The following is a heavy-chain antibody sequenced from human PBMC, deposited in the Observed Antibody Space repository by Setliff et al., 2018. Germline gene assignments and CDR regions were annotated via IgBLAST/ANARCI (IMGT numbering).Heavy chain of an antibody. V-gene: IGHV4-61*02. CDR1: GGSISSGSYY. CDR2: IYTSGST. D-gene: IGHD3-22*01. J-gene: IGHJ3*02. CDR3: ARGLHDTSDDYYVGAFDM. Sequence: SETLSLTCTVSGGSISSGSYYWSWIRQPAGKGLEWIGRIYTSGSTNYNPSLKSRVTISVDTSKNQFSLRLTSVTAADTALYYCARGLHDTSDDYYVGAFDMWGLGTKVTVSS.